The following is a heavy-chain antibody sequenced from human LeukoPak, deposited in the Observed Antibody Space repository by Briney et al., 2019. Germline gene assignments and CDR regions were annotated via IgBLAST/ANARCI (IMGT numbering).Heavy chain of an antibody. D-gene: IGHD2-15*01. CDR2: ISSSGSTI. V-gene: IGHV3-48*03. J-gene: IGHJ4*02. Sequence: PGGSLRLSCAASGFTLSSYEMHWVRQAPGKGLEWVSYISSSGSTIYYADSVKGRFTISRDNAKNSLYLQMNSLRAEDTAVYYCARDGRYCSGGFCYPHWGQGTLVTVS. CDR3: ARDGRYCSGGFCYPH. CDR1: GFTLSSYE.